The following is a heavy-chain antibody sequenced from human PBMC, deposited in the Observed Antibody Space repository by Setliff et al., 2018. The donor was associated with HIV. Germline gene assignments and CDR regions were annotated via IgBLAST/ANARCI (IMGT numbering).Heavy chain of an antibody. CDR2: ITPFNGNT. V-gene: IGHV1-45*02. D-gene: IGHD3-22*01. J-gene: IGHJ1*01. Sequence: SVKVSCKASGYTFTYRYLHWVRQAPGQALEWMGWITPFNGNTNYAQKFQDRVTITRDRSMSTAYMELSSLRSEDKAMYYCATIRAYYYDSSGQEYFQHWGHGSLVTVSS. CDR3: ATIRAYYYDSSGQEYFQH. CDR1: GYTFTYRY.